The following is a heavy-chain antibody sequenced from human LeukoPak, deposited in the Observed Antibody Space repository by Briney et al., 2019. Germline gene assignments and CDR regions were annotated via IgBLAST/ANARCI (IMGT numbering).Heavy chain of an antibody. CDR1: GGSFSGYY. D-gene: IGHD6-19*01. CDR3: ARGSSGWYDWFDP. Sequence: PSEXXXXTCAVXGGSFSGYYWSWLRQPPGKGLEWIGEINHSGSNNYNPSLTSRGTISVDKTKKQCSLKLSSVTAADTAVYYCARGSSGWYDWFDPWGQGTLVTVSS. J-gene: IGHJ5*02. CDR2: INHSGSN. V-gene: IGHV4-34*01.